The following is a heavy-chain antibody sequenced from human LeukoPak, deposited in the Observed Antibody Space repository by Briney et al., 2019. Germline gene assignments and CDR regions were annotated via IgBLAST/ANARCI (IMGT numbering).Heavy chain of an antibody. J-gene: IGHJ4*02. CDR2: INHSGST. Sequence: SETLSLTCAVYGGSYSGYYWSWIRQPPGKGLEWIGEINHSGSTNYNPSLKSRVTISVDTSKNQFSLKLSSVTAADTAVYYCARALGAVSYSGSYYNYFDYWGQGTLVTVSS. D-gene: IGHD1-26*01. CDR3: ARALGAVSYSGSYYNYFDY. V-gene: IGHV4-34*01. CDR1: GGSYSGYY.